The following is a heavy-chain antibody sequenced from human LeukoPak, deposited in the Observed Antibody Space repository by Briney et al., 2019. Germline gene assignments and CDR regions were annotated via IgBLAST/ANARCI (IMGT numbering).Heavy chain of an antibody. CDR3: TRDSVYSSSWFSIR. Sequence: PGGSLRLSCAASGFTVNTNVMNWVRQAPGKGLEWVSVIYSGGTTYYADSVQGRFTISRDSSKNTLYLQMNSLRAEDTAVYYCTRDSVYSSSWFSIRWGQGTLVTVSS. D-gene: IGHD6-13*01. CDR2: IYSGGTT. J-gene: IGHJ4*02. CDR1: GFTVNTNV. V-gene: IGHV3-53*01.